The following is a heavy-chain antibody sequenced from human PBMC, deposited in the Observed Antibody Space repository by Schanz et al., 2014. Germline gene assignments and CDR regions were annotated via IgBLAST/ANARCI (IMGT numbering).Heavy chain of an antibody. CDR3: ARGPLGTSP. J-gene: IGHJ5*02. Sequence: QVQLVQSGPEVEKPGASVKVSCKTSGYTFTEYTMYWLRQAPGQGLEWMGWINVGNGNMKYSQKFQGRVTITRDTSASTAYMELTSLRSEDTAVYYCARGPLGTSPWGQGTLVTVSS. CDR1: GYTFTEYT. D-gene: IGHD5-12*01. CDR2: INVGNGNM. V-gene: IGHV1-3*01.